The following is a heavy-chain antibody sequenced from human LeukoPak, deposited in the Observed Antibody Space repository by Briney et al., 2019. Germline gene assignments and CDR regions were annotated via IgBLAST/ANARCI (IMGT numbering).Heavy chain of an antibody. CDR1: GGSMNNYY. D-gene: IGHD3-10*02. CDR2: IYYSGDT. V-gene: IGHV4-59*08. CDR3: ARQPHMLGAYYFDY. Sequence: SETLSLTGNGSGGSMNNYYWSWIRQPPGRGLEGIGYIYYSGDTNYSLARKSRVTLSVDTSKNQFSLKLGSVTAADTAVYYCARQPHMLGAYYFDYWGQGTLVTVSS. J-gene: IGHJ4*02.